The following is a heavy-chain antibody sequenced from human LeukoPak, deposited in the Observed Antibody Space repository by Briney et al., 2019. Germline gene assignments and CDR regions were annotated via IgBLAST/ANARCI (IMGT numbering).Heavy chain of an antibody. CDR3: ARRGGAVDYYDSSGYYRPRRGAFDI. V-gene: IGHV4-59*10. CDR2: IYTSGST. CDR1: GWSFSGYY. Sequence: SETLSLTCAVYGWSFSGYYWSWIRQPAGKGLEWIGRIYTSGSTNYNPSLKSRVTISVDTSKNHFSLKLSSVTDADTAVYYCARRGGAVDYYDSSGYYRPRRGAFDIWGQGTMVTVSS. J-gene: IGHJ3*02. D-gene: IGHD3-22*01.